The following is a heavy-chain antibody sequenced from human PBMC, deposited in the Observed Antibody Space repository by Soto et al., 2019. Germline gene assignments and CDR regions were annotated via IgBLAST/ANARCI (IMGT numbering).Heavy chain of an antibody. CDR3: ARIDYGDYGGGNWFDP. CDR1: GYTFTSND. D-gene: IGHD4-17*01. J-gene: IGHJ5*02. Sequence: QVQLVQSGAEVKKPGASVKVSCKASGYTFTSNDINWVRQATGQGLEWMGWMNPNSGNTGYAQKFQGRVTMTRNTSISTAYMELSSLRSEDTAVYYCARIDYGDYGGGNWFDPWGQGTLVTVSS. V-gene: IGHV1-8*01. CDR2: MNPNSGNT.